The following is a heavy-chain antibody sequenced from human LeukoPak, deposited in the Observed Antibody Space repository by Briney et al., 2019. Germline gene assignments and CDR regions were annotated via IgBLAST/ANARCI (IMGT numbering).Heavy chain of an antibody. V-gene: IGHV1-69*13. Sequence: GASVKVSCKASGGTFTSYAISWVRQAPGQGLEWMGGIIPIFGTANYAQKFQGRVTITADESTSTAYMELSSLRSEDTAVYYCARGTPSSGWYRSVFSRQREYYFDYWGQGTLVTVSS. CDR2: IIPIFGTA. CDR3: ARGTPSSGWYRSVFSRQREYYFDY. CDR1: GGTFTSYA. D-gene: IGHD6-19*01. J-gene: IGHJ4*02.